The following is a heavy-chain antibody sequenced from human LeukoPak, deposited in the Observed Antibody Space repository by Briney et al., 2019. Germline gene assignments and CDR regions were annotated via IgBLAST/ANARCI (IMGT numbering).Heavy chain of an antibody. V-gene: IGHV4-4*09. J-gene: IGHJ3*02. D-gene: IGHD1-26*01. Sequence: PSETLSLTCTVSGGSISSYYWSWIRQPPGKGLEWIGYIYTSGSTNYSPSLKSRVTISLDTAKNHFYLKLSSVTAADTAVYYCAGTRVGARAGAFDIWGQGTMVTVSS. CDR2: IYTSGST. CDR3: AGTRVGARAGAFDI. CDR1: GGSISSYY.